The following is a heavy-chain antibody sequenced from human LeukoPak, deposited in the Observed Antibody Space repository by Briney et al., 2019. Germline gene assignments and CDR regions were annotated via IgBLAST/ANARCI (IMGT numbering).Heavy chain of an antibody. CDR1: RFTSRVYL. J-gene: IGHJ1*01. V-gene: IGHV3-74*01. CDR2: LKSDRIT. CDR3: ARAPSEIGGYYPEYLRL. D-gene: IGHD3-3*01. Sequence: GGSPRHSCAAPRFTSRVYLMHSVRPTPQKGLVWVSRLKSDRITNYADPVESRCATSRDKAKKTISRQMNSPRPEDTVVYYCARAPSEIGGYYPEYLRLGGQGPLVTVS.